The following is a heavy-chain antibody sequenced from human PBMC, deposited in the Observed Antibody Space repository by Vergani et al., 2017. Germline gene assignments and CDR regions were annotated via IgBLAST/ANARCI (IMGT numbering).Heavy chain of an antibody. J-gene: IGHJ4*02. Sequence: QVQLQESGPGLVKPSETLSLTCTVSGGSISSHYWSWIRQPPGKGLEWIGYIYYSGSTNYNPSLKSRVTISVDTSKNQFSLKLSSVTAADTAVYYCAREAAAAGHFDYWGQGTLVTVSS. V-gene: IGHV4-59*11. D-gene: IGHD6-13*01. CDR1: GGSISSHY. CDR3: AREAAAAGHFDY. CDR2: IYYSGST.